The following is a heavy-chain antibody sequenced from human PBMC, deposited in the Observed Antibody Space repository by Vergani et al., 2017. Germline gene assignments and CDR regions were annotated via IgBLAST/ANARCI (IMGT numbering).Heavy chain of an antibody. CDR3: AGVGCLGSHDKDYYYYGMAV. CDR2: INPNTGGT. V-gene: IGHV1-2*02. CDR1: GYTFTDLY. J-gene: IGHJ6*02. Sequence: QVQLVQSGAEVRKPGASVKVSCKASGYTFTDLYMHWVRQAPGQGLEWMGWINPNTGGTNYALKFQGRVTMTRDTSSSTAYMELSRLRSDDTAVYSCAGVGCLGSHDKDYYYYGMAVWGQGTTVTVSS. D-gene: IGHD3-10*02.